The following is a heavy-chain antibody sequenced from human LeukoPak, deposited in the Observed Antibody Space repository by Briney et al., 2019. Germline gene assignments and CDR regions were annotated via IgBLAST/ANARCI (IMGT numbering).Heavy chain of an antibody. CDR1: GYAFTGYY. CDR3: ARDLTLMIGGMNWFDP. V-gene: IGHV1-2*02. Sequence: GASVKVSCKASGYAFTGYYMHWVRQAPGQGLEWMGWINPNSGGTNYAQKFQGRVTMTRDTSISTAYMELSRLRSDDTAVYYCARDLTLMIGGMNWFDPWGQGTLVTVSS. D-gene: IGHD3-22*01. J-gene: IGHJ5*02. CDR2: INPNSGGT.